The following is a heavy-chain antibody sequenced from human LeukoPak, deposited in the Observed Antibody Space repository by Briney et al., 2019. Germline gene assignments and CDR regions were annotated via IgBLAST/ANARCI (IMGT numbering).Heavy chain of an antibody. CDR2: IFYSGST. CDR3: ARGRGQWQPPNEFDY. CDR1: GGSISSYY. V-gene: IGHV4-59*01. D-gene: IGHD6-19*01. J-gene: IGHJ4*02. Sequence: PSETLSLTCTVSGGSISSYYWSWIRQPPGKGLVWIGYIFYSGSTNYNPSLKSRASISVDTSKNQFSLKLRSVTAADTAVYYCARGRGQWQPPNEFDYWGQGTLVTGSS.